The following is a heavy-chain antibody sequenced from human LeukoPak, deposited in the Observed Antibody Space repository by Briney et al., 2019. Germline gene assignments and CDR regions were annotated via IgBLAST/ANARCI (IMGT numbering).Heavy chain of an antibody. V-gene: IGHV3-53*01. CDR1: GLTLSNSY. CDR2: IYPSGNI. Sequence: GGSLRLSCAASGLTLSNSYMSWVRQAPGKGLEWVSLIYPSGNIYYADSVKGRFTISRDNSKNTLFLQMNSVRAEDTAIYYCARTFVSGDGYKVGYFDYWGQGTLVTVSS. CDR3: ARTFVSGDGYKVGYFDY. J-gene: IGHJ4*02. D-gene: IGHD5-24*01.